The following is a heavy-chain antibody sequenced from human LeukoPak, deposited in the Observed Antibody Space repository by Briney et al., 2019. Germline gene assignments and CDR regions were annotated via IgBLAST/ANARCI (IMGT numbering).Heavy chain of an antibody. CDR2: IYYSGST. J-gene: IGHJ4*02. CDR1: GGSISSYY. V-gene: IGHV4-59*08. CDR3: ARQSGSSTWSSDY. Sequence: PSETLSLTCTVSGGSISSYYWSWIRQPPGKGLEWIGYIYYSGSTNYNPSLKSRVTISVDTPKNQFSLNLSSVTAADTAVYYCARQSGSSTWSSDYWGQGTLVTVSS. D-gene: IGHD6-13*01.